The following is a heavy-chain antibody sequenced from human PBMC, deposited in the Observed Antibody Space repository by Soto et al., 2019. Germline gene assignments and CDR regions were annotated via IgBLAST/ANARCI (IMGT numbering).Heavy chain of an antibody. Sequence: SVKVSCKASGYTFTGYYMHWVRQAPVQGLEWMGWINPNSGGTNYAQKFQGRVTMTRDTSISTAYMELSRLRSDDTAVYYCARSFPEGDYYYGMDVWGQGTTVTVSS. CDR2: INPNSGGT. CDR3: ARSFPEGDYYYGMDV. CDR1: GYTFTGYY. D-gene: IGHD3-16*01. J-gene: IGHJ6*02. V-gene: IGHV1-2*02.